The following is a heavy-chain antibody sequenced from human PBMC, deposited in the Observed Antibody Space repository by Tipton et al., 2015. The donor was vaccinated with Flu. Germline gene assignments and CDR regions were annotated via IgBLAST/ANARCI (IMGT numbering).Heavy chain of an antibody. D-gene: IGHD2-21*01. CDR2: IYHSGST. CDR1: GGSISSGGYS. CDR3: ARARPTIRTAVDYFDY. Sequence: TLSLTCAVSGGSISSGGYSWNWIRQPPGKGLEWIGYIYHSGSTYYNPSLKSRVTISVDRSKNQFSLKLSSVTAADTAVYYCARARPTIRTAVDYFDYWGQGTLVTVSS. V-gene: IGHV4-30-2*01. J-gene: IGHJ4*02.